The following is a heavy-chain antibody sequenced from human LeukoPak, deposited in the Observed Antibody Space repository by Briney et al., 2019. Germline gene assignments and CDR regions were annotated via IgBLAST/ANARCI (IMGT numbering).Heavy chain of an antibody. Sequence: GGSLRLSCAASGFDVSINYMHWVRQSPEKGLEWVSIIHKDGSTYYADSVKGRFTVSRDTSKNTVSLQMDSLRVDDTGIYYCARVFLQLTPYYFDYWGQGALVTVSS. CDR2: IHKDGST. CDR1: GFDVSINY. J-gene: IGHJ4*02. V-gene: IGHV3-66*01. CDR3: ARVFLQLTPYYFDY. D-gene: IGHD1-1*01.